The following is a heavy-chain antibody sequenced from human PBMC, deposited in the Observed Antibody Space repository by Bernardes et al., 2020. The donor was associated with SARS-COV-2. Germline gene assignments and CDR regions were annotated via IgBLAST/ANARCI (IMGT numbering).Heavy chain of an antibody. CDR1: GFTFSSYW. J-gene: IGHJ4*02. V-gene: IGHV3-7*01. Sequence: GGSLRLSCVASGFTFSSYWMSWVRQAPGKGLEWVANIKEDGSEKYYVDSMKGRFTISRDNAKNSLYLQMNSLRAEDTAVYHCARGGRSPNYWGQGTLVTVSS. CDR3: ARGGRSPNY. CDR2: IKEDGSEK. D-gene: IGHD1-26*01.